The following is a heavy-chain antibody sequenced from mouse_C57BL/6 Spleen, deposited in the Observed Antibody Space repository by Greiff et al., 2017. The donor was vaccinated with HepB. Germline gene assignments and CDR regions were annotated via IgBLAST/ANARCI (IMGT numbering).Heavy chain of an antibody. CDR1: GYTFTSYT. J-gene: IGHJ2*01. CDR2: INPSSGYT. D-gene: IGHD1-1*02. Sequence: QVHVKQSGAELARPGASVKMSCKASGYTFTSYTMHWVKQRPGQGLEWIGYINPSSGYTKYNQKFKDKATLTADKSSSTAYMQLSSLTSEDSAVYYCAREGGPYFDYWGQGTTLTVSS. CDR3: AREGGPYFDY. V-gene: IGHV1-4*01.